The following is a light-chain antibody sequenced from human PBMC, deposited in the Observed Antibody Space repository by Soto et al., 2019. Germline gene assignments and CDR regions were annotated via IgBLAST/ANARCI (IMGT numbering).Light chain of an antibody. Sequence: DIQMTQSPSSLTASVGDRVTITCRASQSISRYLNWYQQKPGKAPKLLIYAASDLQSGVPSRFSGSGSGTDFTLTISSLQPEDFAAYYCQQSYSITFGQGTRLETK. CDR2: AAS. J-gene: IGKJ5*01. V-gene: IGKV1-39*01. CDR1: QSISRY. CDR3: QQSYSIT.